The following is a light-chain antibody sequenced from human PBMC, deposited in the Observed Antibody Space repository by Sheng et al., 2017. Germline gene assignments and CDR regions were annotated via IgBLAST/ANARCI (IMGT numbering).Light chain of an antibody. V-gene: IGKV3-11*01. J-gene: IGKJ4*01. CDR3: QQRSNWPLT. Sequence: EIVLTQFPATLSLSPGQRATVSCRASHNINNYLAWYQQNLARLPGSSSMMHRTGPLPSQPGSVAVGLGPDFTLTISSLEPEDFAFYYCQQRSNWPLTFGGGTKVEI. CDR2: MHR. CDR1: HNINNY.